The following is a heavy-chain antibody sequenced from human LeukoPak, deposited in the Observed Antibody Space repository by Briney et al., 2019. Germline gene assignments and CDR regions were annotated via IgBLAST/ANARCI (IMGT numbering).Heavy chain of an antibody. CDR3: AKEGDSSSWYPVRTGGYFDY. J-gene: IGHJ4*02. D-gene: IGHD6-13*01. V-gene: IGHV3-7*01. CDR1: GFTFSSYW. Sequence: GGSLRLSCAASGFTFSSYWMSWVRQAPGKGLEWVANIKQDGSEKYYVDSVKGRFTISRDNTKNSLYLQMNSLRAEDTAVYYCAKEGDSSSWYPVRTGGYFDYWGQGTLVTVSS. CDR2: IKQDGSEK.